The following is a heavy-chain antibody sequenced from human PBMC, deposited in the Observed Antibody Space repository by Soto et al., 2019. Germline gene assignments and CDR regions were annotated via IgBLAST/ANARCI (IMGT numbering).Heavy chain of an antibody. CDR3: AKDSADCASTSCYGFFGY. Sequence: GVSLRLSCAASGFTFSSYAMTWVRQALGKGLEWVSAISGSGISTFYADSVKGRFTISRDNSKNTLYLQMNSLRVADTAVYYCAKDSADCASTSCYGFFGYWGQGTLVTVSS. CDR2: ISGSGIST. J-gene: IGHJ4*02. CDR1: GFTFSSYA. D-gene: IGHD2-2*01. V-gene: IGHV3-23*01.